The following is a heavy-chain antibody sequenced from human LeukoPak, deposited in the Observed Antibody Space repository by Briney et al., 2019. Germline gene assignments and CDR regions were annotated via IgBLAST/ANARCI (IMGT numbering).Heavy chain of an antibody. D-gene: IGHD6-25*01. Sequence: SVKVSCKASGGTFSSYAISWVRQAPGQGLEWMGRIIPILGIANYAQKFQGRVTITADKSTSTAYMELSSLRSEDTAVYYCARAAPQDRFDPWGQGTLVTVSS. CDR3: ARAAPQDRFDP. CDR1: GGTFSSYA. V-gene: IGHV1-69*04. J-gene: IGHJ5*02. CDR2: IIPILGIA.